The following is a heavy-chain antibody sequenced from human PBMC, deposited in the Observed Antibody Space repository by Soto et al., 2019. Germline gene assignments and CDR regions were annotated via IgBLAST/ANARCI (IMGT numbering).Heavy chain of an antibody. V-gene: IGHV4-59*12. CDR2: MYHSGST. CDR1: GGSISSYY. J-gene: IGHJ4*02. CDR3: ARGPIAVAPLDY. D-gene: IGHD6-19*01. Sequence: SETLSLTCTFSGGSISSYYWNLIRQPPGKGLEWIGYMYHSGSTNYNPSLKSRVTISIDRSKNQFSLKLSSVTAADTAVYYCARGPIAVAPLDYWGQGTLVTVSS.